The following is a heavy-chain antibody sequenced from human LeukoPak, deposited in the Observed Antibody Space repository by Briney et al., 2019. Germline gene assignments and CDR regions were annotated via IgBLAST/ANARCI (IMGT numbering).Heavy chain of an antibody. CDR2: ISDSGGS. V-gene: IGHV4-61*01. CDR3: AIVPAAGTGPYY. J-gene: IGHJ4*02. D-gene: IGHD6-13*01. Sequence: SETLSLTCTVSGGSVSSGISYWSWLRQPQGEGLEWVAYISDSGGSDYNPPLRGRVTISLDTSKNQSSLRLTSVTAADTAVYYGAIVPAAGTGPYYCGQGTLVTVSS. CDR1: GGSVSSGISY.